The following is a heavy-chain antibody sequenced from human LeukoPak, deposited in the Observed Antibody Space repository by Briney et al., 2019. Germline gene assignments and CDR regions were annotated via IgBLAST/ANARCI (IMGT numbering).Heavy chain of an antibody. CDR1: GGSLSNYY. Sequence: PSETLSLTCTVSGGSLSNYYWSWIRQPPGKGLDWIADIQYSGSNNYNPSLKSRTTISVDTSKKQFSLQLNSVTAADTAVYYCARLQIGAAFDSWGQGTLVTASS. V-gene: IGHV4-59*08. CDR2: IQYSGSN. J-gene: IGHJ4*02. CDR3: ARLQIGAAFDS. D-gene: IGHD3-3*01.